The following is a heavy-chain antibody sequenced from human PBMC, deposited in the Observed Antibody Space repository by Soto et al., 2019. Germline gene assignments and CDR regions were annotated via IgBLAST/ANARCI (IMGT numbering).Heavy chain of an antibody. CDR2: IKKDGSET. D-gene: IGHD1-26*01. CDR1: GFTLSSYW. CDR3: ARGAGWESDY. J-gene: IGHJ4*02. V-gene: IGHV3-7*03. Sequence: EVQLVESGGGLVQPGGSLRLSCAASGFTLSSYWMSWVRQAPGMGLEWLAIIKKDGSETHYVDAVKGRFTISRDNAKNSLFLQMNSLRTDDTAVYYCARGAGWESDYWGQGTLVTVSS.